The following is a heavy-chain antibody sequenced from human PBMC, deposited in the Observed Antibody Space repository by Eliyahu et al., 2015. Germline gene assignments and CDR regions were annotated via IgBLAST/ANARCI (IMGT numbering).Heavy chain of an antibody. CDR2: ISPYNGNT. D-gene: IGHD3-9*01. V-gene: IGHV1-18*01. CDR3: ARDWVGSAVDYYFDY. CDR1: GYLFTSYG. J-gene: IGHJ4*02. Sequence: QVQLVQSGGQVKXPGASVKVSCKASGYLFTSYGISWVRQAPGQGLEWMGWISPYNGNTNYAQNVQGRVTMTTETSTNTVYMELRSLTSDDTAVYYCARDWVGSAVDYYFDYWGQGTLVTVSS.